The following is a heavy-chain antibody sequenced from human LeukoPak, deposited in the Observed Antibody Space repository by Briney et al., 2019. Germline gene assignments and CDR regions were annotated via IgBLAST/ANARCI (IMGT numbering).Heavy chain of an antibody. CDR2: IRSKAYGETA. Sequence: GGSLRLSCAASGFTFSGYPIHWVRQAPGKGLEWVGFIRSKAYGETADYAASVKGRFTISRDNSKNTLYLQMNSLRAEDTAVYYCARDWGSMDSGYYYHYFDYWGQGTLVTVSS. D-gene: IGHD3-22*01. V-gene: IGHV3-49*04. CDR1: GFTFSGYP. J-gene: IGHJ4*02. CDR3: ARDWGSMDSGYYYHYFDY.